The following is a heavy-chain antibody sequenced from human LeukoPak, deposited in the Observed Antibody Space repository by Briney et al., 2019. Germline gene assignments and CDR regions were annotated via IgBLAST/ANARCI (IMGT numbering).Heavy chain of an antibody. D-gene: IGHD3-10*01. CDR3: VRDRELNY. V-gene: IGHV4-59*01. J-gene: IGHJ1*01. CDR2: TYNSGST. Sequence: SETLSLTCTVSVGSISIYYWSWIRQPPGKGLEWLGYTYNSGSTLYNPSLKSRVTISVDTSRNEFSLRLTSVTAADAAVYYCVRDRELNYWGQGTLVTVSS. CDR1: VGSISIYY.